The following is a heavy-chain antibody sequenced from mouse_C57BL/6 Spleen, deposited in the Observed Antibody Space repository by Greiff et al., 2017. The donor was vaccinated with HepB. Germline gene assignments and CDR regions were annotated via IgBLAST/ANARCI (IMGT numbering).Heavy chain of an antibody. V-gene: IGHV1-80*01. CDR1: GYAFSSYW. CDR2: LYPGDGDT. CDR3: ARGATTVVAPYAMDY. J-gene: IGHJ4*01. D-gene: IGHD1-1*01. Sequence: VQLQQSGAELVKPGASVKISCKASGYAFSSYWMNWVKQRPGKGLEWIGQLYPGDGDTNYNGKFKGKATLTADKSSSTAYMQLSSLTSEDSAVYCCARGATTVVAPYAMDYWGQGTSVTGSS.